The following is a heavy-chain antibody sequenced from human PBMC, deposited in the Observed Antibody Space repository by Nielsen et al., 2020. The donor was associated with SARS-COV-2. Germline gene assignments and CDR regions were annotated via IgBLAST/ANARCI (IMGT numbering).Heavy chain of an antibody. J-gene: IGHJ4*02. CDR3: AKSGIVGATPDY. Sequence: LKISCAASGFTFSSYAMHWVRQAPGKGLEWVAVISYDGSNKYYADSVKGRFTISRDNSKNTLYLQMNSLRAEDTAVYYCAKSGIVGATPDYWGQGTLVTVSS. D-gene: IGHD1-26*01. CDR1: GFTFSSYA. V-gene: IGHV3-30-3*02. CDR2: ISYDGSNK.